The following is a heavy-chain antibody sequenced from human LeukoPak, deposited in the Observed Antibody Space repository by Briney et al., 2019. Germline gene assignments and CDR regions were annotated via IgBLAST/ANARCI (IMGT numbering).Heavy chain of an antibody. J-gene: IGHJ4*02. CDR3: ASDFGYCSSTSCPPVLDY. Sequence: GGSLRLSCAASGFTFSYYYMSWIRQAPGKGLEGVSYISSSGSTIYYADSVKGRFTISGDNAKNSLCLQMNSLRAEDTAVYYCASDFGYCSSTSCPPVLDYWGQGTLVTVSS. D-gene: IGHD2-2*03. CDR1: GFTFSYYY. CDR2: ISSSGSTI. V-gene: IGHV3-11*01.